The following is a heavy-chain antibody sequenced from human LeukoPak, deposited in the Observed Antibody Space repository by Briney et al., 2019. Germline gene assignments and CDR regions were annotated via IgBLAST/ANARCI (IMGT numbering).Heavy chain of an antibody. J-gene: IGHJ3*02. CDR3: ARVSAPGTTNAFDI. CDR2: ISWNSGSI. Sequence: GGSLSLSCAASGFTFDNYSMHWVRQAPGKGLEWGGGISWNSGSIGYADSVKGRFTISRDNAKNSLYLQMNSLRAEDMALYYCARVSAPGTTNAFDIWGQGTMVTVSS. CDR1: GFTFDNYS. D-gene: IGHD1-1*01. V-gene: IGHV3-9*03.